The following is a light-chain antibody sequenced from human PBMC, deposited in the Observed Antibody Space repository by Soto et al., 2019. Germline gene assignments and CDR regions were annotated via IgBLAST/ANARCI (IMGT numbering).Light chain of an antibody. CDR1: QSVSSN. J-gene: IGKJ1*01. Sequence: EIVMTHAPGTMSMSPGERATTSRRHSQSVSSNLAWYQQKPGQAPRLLIYGASTRATGIPARFSGSGSGTEFTLTISSLQSEDFAVYYCKQYNNWPRTFGKGTKVDIK. CDR3: KQYNNWPRT. V-gene: IGKV3-15*01. CDR2: GAS.